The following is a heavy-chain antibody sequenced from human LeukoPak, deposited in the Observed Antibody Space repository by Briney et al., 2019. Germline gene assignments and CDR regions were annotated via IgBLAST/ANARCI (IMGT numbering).Heavy chain of an antibody. CDR2: IYYSGIT. V-gene: IGHV4-39*07. CDR1: GGSMSTSHYY. CDR3: ARDRYHYDSSGYVFHY. Sequence: SETLSLTCTVSGGSMSTSHYYWGWIRQPPGKGLEWIGTIYYSGITYYNPSLKSRVTISVDTSKNQFSLKLSSVTAADTAVYYCARDRYHYDSSGYVFHYWGQGTLVTVSS. D-gene: IGHD3-22*01. J-gene: IGHJ4*02.